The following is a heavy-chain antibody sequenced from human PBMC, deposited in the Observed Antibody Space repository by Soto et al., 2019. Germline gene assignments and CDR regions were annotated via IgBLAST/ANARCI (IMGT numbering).Heavy chain of an antibody. CDR1: GFTFSSYW. V-gene: IGHV3-74*01. CDR3: ARAQGRQVDGGHDAFDI. J-gene: IGHJ3*02. Sequence: HPGGSLRLSCAASGFTFSSYWMHWVRQAPGKGLVWVSRINSDGSSTSYADSVKGRFTISRDNAKNTLYLQMNSLRAEDTAVYYCARAQGRQVDGGHDAFDIWGQGTMVTVSS. CDR2: INSDGSST. D-gene: IGHD2-15*01.